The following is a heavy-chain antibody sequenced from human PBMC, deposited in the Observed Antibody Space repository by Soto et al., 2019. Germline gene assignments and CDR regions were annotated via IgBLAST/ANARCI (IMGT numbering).Heavy chain of an antibody. J-gene: IGHJ3*02. CDR3: ARSLHLLSPAFDI. CDR1: GYSFTSYW. Sequence: PGESLKISCKGSGYSFTSYWISWVRQMPGKGLEWMGRIDPSDSYTNYSPSFQGHVTISADKSISTAYLQWSSLKASDTAMYYRARSLHLLSPAFDIWGQGTMVTVSS. CDR2: IDPSDSYT. D-gene: IGHD2-2*01. V-gene: IGHV5-10-1*01.